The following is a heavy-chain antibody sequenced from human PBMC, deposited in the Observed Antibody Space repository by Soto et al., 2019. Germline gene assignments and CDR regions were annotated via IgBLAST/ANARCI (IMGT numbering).Heavy chain of an antibody. V-gene: IGHV1-24*01. D-gene: IGHD3-3*01. J-gene: IGHJ4*02. Sequence: ASVKVSCKVSGYTLTELSMHWVRQAPGKGLEWMGGFDPEDGETIYAQKFQGRVTMTEDTSTDTAYMELSSLRSEDTAVYYCATVAYDFWSGYFIGFDYWGQGTLVTVST. CDR2: FDPEDGET. CDR1: GYTLTELS. CDR3: ATVAYDFWSGYFIGFDY.